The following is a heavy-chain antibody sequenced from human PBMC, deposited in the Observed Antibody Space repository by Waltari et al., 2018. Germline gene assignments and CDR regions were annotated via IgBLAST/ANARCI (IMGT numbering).Heavy chain of an antibody. D-gene: IGHD6-19*01. V-gene: IGHV1-2*06. CDR1: GGTFTGYY. Sequence: QVQLVQSGAEVKKPGSSVKVSCKASGGTFTGYYMHWVRQAPGQGLEWMGRINPNSGGTNYAQKFQGRVTMTRDTSISTAYMELSRLRSDDTAVYYCARGAGYSSGWIDYWGQGTLVTVSS. CDR2: INPNSGGT. J-gene: IGHJ4*02. CDR3: ARGAGYSSGWIDY.